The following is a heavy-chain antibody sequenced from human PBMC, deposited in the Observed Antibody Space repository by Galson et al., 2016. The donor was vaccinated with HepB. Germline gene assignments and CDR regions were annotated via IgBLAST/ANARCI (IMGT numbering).Heavy chain of an antibody. Sequence: LSLTCTVSGGSISSSSYYCGWIRQPPGKGLEWIGTIYYSGNTYYNPSLKSRVTISVDTSKNQFSLKLSSVTAADTAVYYCAILKIRIAARVRYFDYWGQGTLVTVSS. D-gene: IGHD6-6*01. J-gene: IGHJ4*02. CDR3: AILKIRIAARVRYFDY. V-gene: IGHV4-39*01. CDR1: GGSISSSSYY. CDR2: IYYSGNT.